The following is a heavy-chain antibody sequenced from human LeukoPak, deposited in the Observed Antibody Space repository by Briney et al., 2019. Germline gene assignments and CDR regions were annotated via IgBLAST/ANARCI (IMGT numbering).Heavy chain of an antibody. CDR2: ISYDGSNK. Sequence: PGGSLRLSCAASEFTFSSYAMHWVRQAPGKGLDWVALISYDGSNKHHADSVKVRLTISRDNSKNTLYLQMNSLRVDDTAVYYCARDPGPYYSSGWYYFDYWGQGTLVTVSS. CDR3: ARDPGPYYSSGWYYFDY. CDR1: EFTFSSYA. V-gene: IGHV3-30-3*01. J-gene: IGHJ4*02. D-gene: IGHD6-19*01.